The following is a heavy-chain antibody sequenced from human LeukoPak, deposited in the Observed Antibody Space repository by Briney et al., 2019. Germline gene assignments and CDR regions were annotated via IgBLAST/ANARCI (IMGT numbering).Heavy chain of an antibody. V-gene: IGHV3-23*01. J-gene: IGHJ4*02. Sequence: GGSLRLSCAASGFTFSDSAMSWVRQAPGKGLEWVSGFTRNDETTSYADSVKGRFTISRDNSRDTLYLQMNSLTAEDTAVYYCAKVKVVGYSTFDYWGQGTLVTVSP. CDR3: AKVKVVGYSTFDY. D-gene: IGHD3-22*01. CDR2: FTRNDETT. CDR1: GFTFSDSA.